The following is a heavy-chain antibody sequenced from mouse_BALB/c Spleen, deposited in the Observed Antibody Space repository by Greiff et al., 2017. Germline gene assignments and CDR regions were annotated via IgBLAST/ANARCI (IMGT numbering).Heavy chain of an antibody. CDR3: ARGYDYSYAMDY. CDR1: GFTFSDYY. V-gene: IGHV5-4*02. J-gene: IGHJ4*01. Sequence: EVQRVESGGGLVKPGGSLKLSCAASGFTFSDYYMYWVRQTPEKRLEWVATISDGGSYTYYPDSVKGRFTISRDNAKNNLYLQMSSLKSEDTAMYYCARGYDYSYAMDYWGQGTSVTVSS. CDR2: ISDGGSYT. D-gene: IGHD2-4*01.